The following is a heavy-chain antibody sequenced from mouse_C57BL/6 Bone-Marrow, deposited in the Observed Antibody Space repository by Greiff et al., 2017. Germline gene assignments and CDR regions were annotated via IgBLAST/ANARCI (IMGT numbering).Heavy chain of an antibody. CDR1: GYTFTSYG. CDR3: ARSKGYYYGSSADY. CDR2: IYPRSGNT. J-gene: IGHJ2*01. Sequence: VKLQQSGAELARPGASVKLSCKASGYTFTSYGISWVKQRTGQGLEWIGEIYPRSGNTYYNEKFKGKATLTADKSSSTAYMELRSLTSEDSAVYFCARSKGYYYGSSADYWGQGTTLTVSS. D-gene: IGHD1-1*01. V-gene: IGHV1-81*01.